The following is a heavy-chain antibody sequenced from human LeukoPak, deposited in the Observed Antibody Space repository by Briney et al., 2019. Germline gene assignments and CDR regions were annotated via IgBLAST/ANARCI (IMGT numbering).Heavy chain of an antibody. D-gene: IGHD5-18*01. CDR3: AKPFRGYSYGN. CDR1: GFTFSSYG. J-gene: IGHJ4*02. CDR2: ISYDGSNK. Sequence: PGGSLRLSCAASGFTFSSYGMHWVRQAPGKGLEWVAVISYDGSNKYYADSVKGRFTISRGNSKNTLYLQMNSLRAEDTAVYYCAKPFRGYSYGNWGQGTLVTVSS. V-gene: IGHV3-30*18.